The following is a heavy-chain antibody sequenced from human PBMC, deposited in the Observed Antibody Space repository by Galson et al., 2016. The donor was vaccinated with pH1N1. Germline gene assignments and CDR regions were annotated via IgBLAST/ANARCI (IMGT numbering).Heavy chain of an antibody. Sequence: QSGAEVKKPGESLKISCKASGYSFTTHWIGWVRQMPGKGLEWMGIIYAGDSDARYSPSLKGQVSFSVDKSITTADLQWRSLKASDTAIYYCARQNEGALDVWGQGLTVTVSS. J-gene: IGHJ6*02. CDR1: GYSFTTHW. CDR2: IYAGDSDA. CDR3: ARQNEGALDV. V-gene: IGHV5-51*01. D-gene: IGHD1-1*01.